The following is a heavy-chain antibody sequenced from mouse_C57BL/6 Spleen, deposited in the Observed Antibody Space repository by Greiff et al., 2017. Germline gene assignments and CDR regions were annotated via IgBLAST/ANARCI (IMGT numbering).Heavy chain of an antibody. Sequence: QVQLQQPGTELVKPGASVKLSCKASGYTFTSYWMQWVKQRPGQGLEWIGEIDPSDSYTNYNQKFKGKATLTVDTSSSTAYMELSSLTSEDSAVYYCASLITTVSYAMDYWGQGTSVTVSS. D-gene: IGHD1-1*01. CDR2: IDPSDSYT. V-gene: IGHV1-50*01. J-gene: IGHJ4*01. CDR1: GYTFTSYW. CDR3: ASLITTVSYAMDY.